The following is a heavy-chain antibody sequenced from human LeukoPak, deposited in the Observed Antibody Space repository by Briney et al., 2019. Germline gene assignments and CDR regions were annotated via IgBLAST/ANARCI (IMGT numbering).Heavy chain of an antibody. J-gene: IGHJ4*02. CDR1: GFTFSSYA. D-gene: IGHD3-22*01. V-gene: IGHV3-23*01. Sequence: GGSQRLSCAASGFTFSSYAMSWVRQAPGKGLEWVSAISGSGGSTYYADSVKGRFTISRDNSKNTLYLQMNSLRAEDTAVYYCAKDLAMIVVVILDYWGQGTLVTVSS. CDR3: AKDLAMIVVVILDY. CDR2: ISGSGGST.